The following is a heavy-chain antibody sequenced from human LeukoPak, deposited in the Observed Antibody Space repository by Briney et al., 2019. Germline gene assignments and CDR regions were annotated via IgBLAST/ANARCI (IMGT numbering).Heavy chain of an antibody. CDR2: IYTSGST. CDR1: GGSISSGSYY. Sequence: SETLSLTCTVSGGSISSGSYYWSWIRQPAGKGLEWIGRIYTSGSTNYNPSLKSRVTISVDTSKNQFSLKLSSVTAADTAVYYCARGWGFYSNHDATNWFDPWGQGTLVTVSS. V-gene: IGHV4-61*02. D-gene: IGHD4-11*01. CDR3: ARGWGFYSNHDATNWFDP. J-gene: IGHJ5*02.